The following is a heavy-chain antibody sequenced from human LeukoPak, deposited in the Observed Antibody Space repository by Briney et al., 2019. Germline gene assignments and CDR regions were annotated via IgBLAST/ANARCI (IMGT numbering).Heavy chain of an antibody. J-gene: IGHJ4*02. CDR2: ISGGGGST. CDR1: GFTFSNYG. D-gene: IGHD4-17*01. Sequence: PGGSLRLSCAASGFTFSNYGMSWVRQAPGKGLEWVPAISGGGGSTYYADSVKGRFTISRDNSKNTLYLQMNSLRAEDTAVYYCAIERSGDYGEMIDYWGQGTLVTVSS. V-gene: IGHV3-23*01. CDR3: AIERSGDYGEMIDY.